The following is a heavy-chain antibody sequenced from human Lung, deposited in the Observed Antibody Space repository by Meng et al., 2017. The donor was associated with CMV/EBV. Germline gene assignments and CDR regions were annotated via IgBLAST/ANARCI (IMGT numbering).Heavy chain of an antibody. J-gene: IGHJ5*02. Sequence: QGWLVQSGGEVKKPGASVKVSCKASGYTFTSYGISWVRQAPGQGLQWMGWISAYNGNTNYAQKLQGRVTMTTDTSTSTAYMELRSLRSDDTAVYYCAREVSSSWFAGDWFDPWGQGTLVTVSS. CDR3: AREVSSSWFAGDWFDP. D-gene: IGHD6-13*01. CDR1: GYTFTSYG. CDR2: ISAYNGNT. V-gene: IGHV1-18*01.